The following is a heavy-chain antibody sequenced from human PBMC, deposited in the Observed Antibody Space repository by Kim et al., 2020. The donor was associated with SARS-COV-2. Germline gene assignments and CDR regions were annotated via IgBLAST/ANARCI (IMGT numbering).Heavy chain of an antibody. CDR2: ISSSSSYI. J-gene: IGHJ3*02. V-gene: IGHV3-21*01. CDR3: ARGYSGGGGSAFDI. CDR1: GFTFSSYS. D-gene: IGHD5-12*01. Sequence: GGSLRLSCAASGFTFSSYSMNWVRQAPGKGLEWVSSISSSSSYIYYADSVKGRFTISRDNAKNSLYLQMNSLRAEDTAVYYCARGYSGGGGSAFDIWGQGTMVTVSS.